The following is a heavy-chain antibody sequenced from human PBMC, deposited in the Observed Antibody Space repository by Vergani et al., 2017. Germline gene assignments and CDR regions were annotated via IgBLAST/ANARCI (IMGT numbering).Heavy chain of an antibody. Sequence: VQLVESGGVVVQPGGSLRLSCAASGFTFNTYGMHWIRQAPGKGLEWVAVISYHGTYKFYADSVKGRFTISRDNSKNMLYLQMNSLTTEDTAVYYCAKDMIAFGGVIAQPFDHWGQGTLVSVSS. CDR3: AKDMIAFGGVIAQPFDH. CDR2: ISYHGTYK. D-gene: IGHD3-16*02. J-gene: IGHJ4*02. V-gene: IGHV3-30*18. CDR1: GFTFNTYG.